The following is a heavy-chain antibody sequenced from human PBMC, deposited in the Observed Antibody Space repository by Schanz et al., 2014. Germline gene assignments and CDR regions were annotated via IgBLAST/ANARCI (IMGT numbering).Heavy chain of an antibody. CDR1: EFSFSSFG. V-gene: IGHV3-48*04. Sequence: AQLVESGGGLVQPRGSLRLSCAASEFSFSSFGMNWVRQAPGKGLEWVSYISSSSSTIYYADSVKGRFTTSRDNGKKSMYLQMNSLRAEDTAVYYCARLDSSSWYPRYWGQGTLVTVSS. CDR3: ARLDSSSWYPRY. J-gene: IGHJ4*02. CDR2: ISSSSSTI. D-gene: IGHD6-13*01.